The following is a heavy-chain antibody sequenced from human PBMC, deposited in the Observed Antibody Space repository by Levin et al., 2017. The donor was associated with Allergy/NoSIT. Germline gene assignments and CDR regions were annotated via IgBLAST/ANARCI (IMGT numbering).Heavy chain of an antibody. CDR1: GFTFSSYS. Sequence: PGESLKISCAASGFTFSSYSMNWVRQAPGKGLEWVSSISSSSSYIYYADSVKGRFTISRDNAKNSLYLQMNSLRAEDTAVYYCARMPRKVLERGYSYGLVYWGQGTLVTVSS. CDR3: ARMPRKVLERGYSYGLVY. CDR2: ISSSSSYI. D-gene: IGHD5-18*01. J-gene: IGHJ4*02. V-gene: IGHV3-21*01.